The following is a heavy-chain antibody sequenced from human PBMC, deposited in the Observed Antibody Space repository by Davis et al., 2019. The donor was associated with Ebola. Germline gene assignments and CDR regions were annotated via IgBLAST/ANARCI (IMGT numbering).Heavy chain of an antibody. CDR1: GGTFSNYA. V-gene: IGHV1-69*13. CDR2: IIPIFRTP. J-gene: IGHJ6*02. D-gene: IGHD4-23*01. CDR3: ATAAHDFGGNYYYNMDV. Sequence: SVKVSCKASGGTFSNYAISWVRQAPGHGLEWMGGIIPIFRTPDYPQSLQRRVTITADESTSTAYMELTSLRSEDTAVYYCATAAHDFGGNYYYNMDVWGQGTTVTVSS.